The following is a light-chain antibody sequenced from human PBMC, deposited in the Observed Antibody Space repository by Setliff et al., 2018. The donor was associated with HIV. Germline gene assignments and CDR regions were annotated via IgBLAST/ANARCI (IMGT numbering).Light chain of an antibody. CDR2: EVS. Sequence: QSALTQPPSASGSPGQSVTISCTGTSSDVGGYNYVSWYQQHPGKAPKLMIYEVSKRPSGVPDRFSGSKSGNTASLTVSGLQAEDEADYYCSSYAGSIFYVFGTGTK. V-gene: IGLV2-8*01. J-gene: IGLJ1*01. CDR3: SSYAGSIFYV. CDR1: SSDVGGYNY.